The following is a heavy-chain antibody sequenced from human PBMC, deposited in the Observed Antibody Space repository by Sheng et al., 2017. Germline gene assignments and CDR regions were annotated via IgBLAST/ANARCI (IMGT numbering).Heavy chain of an antibody. V-gene: IGHV3-74*01. CDR2: INTDASGI. CDR1: GFTFSGYW. CDR3: ARSCTTTSCYAED. D-gene: IGHD2-2*01. Sequence: EVHLVESGGGLVQPGGSLRLSCAASGFTFSGYWMHWVRQAPGEGLVWVSRINTDASGINYADSVKGRFTISRDNARNTLYLQMNSLRVEDTAVYYCARSCTTTSCYAEDWGQGTLVTVSS. J-gene: IGHJ4*02.